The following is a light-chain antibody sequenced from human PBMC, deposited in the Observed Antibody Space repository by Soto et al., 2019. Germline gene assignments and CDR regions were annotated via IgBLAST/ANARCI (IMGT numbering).Light chain of an antibody. CDR2: DAS. V-gene: IGKV3-11*01. CDR3: QQRSNWPSVT. J-gene: IGKJ4*01. Sequence: ESVLTQSPATLSLSPGDRATLSCRASQSITNSLAWYRHQPGQPPRLLIYDASKRATGIPARFIGSGSGTHFTLTINSLEPEDFGLYYCQQRSNWPSVTFGGGTKVDIK. CDR1: QSITNS.